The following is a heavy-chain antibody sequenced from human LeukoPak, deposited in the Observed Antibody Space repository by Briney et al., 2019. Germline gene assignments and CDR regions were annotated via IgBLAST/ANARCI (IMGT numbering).Heavy chain of an antibody. CDR2: IWYDGSNK. J-gene: IGHJ4*02. CDR3: ARELYGDYGYYFDY. Sequence: GGSLRLSCAASGFTFSSYGMHWVRQAPGKGLEWVAVIWYDGSNKYYADSVKGRFTISRDNSKNTPYLQMNSLRAEDTAVYYCARELYGDYGYYFDYWGQGTLVTVSS. D-gene: IGHD4-17*01. CDR1: GFTFSSYG. V-gene: IGHV3-33*01.